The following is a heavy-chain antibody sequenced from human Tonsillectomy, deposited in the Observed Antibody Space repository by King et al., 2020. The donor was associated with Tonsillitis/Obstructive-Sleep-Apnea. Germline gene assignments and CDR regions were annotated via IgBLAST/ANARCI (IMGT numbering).Heavy chain of an antibody. J-gene: IGHJ4*02. D-gene: IGHD2-2*01. CDR1: GFTFSDHY. V-gene: IGHV3-11*05. CDR3: ARGGPESEDWCTSCSDFDY. CDR2: ISHSGIYT. Sequence: VQLVESGGGLVKPGGSLRLSCAASGFTFSDHYMFWIRQAPGKGLEWLSYISHSGIYTNYADSVRGRFTISRDNAKNSVDLQMNSLGAEDTAVYFWARGGPESEDWCTSCSDFDYWRRGTLVTVSS.